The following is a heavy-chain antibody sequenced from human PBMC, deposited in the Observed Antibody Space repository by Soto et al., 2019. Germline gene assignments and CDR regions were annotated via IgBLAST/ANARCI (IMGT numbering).Heavy chain of an antibody. J-gene: IGHJ5*02. V-gene: IGHV4-30-4*01. CDR3: ARDLGYSDTSATGGGLVS. Sequence: SETLSLTCTVSGGSISSGDYYWSWIRQPPGKGLEWIGYIYYSGSTYYTPSLNSRVTMSRDTSRNQFSLKLSSVTAADTAVYYCARDLGYSDTSATGGGLVSWGQGTLVTVSS. CDR1: GGSISSGDYY. CDR2: IYYSGST. D-gene: IGHD3-22*01.